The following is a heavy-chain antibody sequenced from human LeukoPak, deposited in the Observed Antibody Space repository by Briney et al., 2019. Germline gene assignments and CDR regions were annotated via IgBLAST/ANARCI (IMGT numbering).Heavy chain of an antibody. CDR3: ARDPTSMSDAFDI. J-gene: IGHJ3*02. CDR2: IIPILGIA. CDR1: GGTFSSYA. Sequence: SVKVSCKASGGTFSSYAISWVRQAPGQGLEWMGRIIPILGIANYAQKFQGRVTMTRDTSISTAYMELSRLRSDDTAVYYCARDPTSMSDAFDIWGQGTMVTVSS. D-gene: IGHD2/OR15-2a*01. V-gene: IGHV1-69*04.